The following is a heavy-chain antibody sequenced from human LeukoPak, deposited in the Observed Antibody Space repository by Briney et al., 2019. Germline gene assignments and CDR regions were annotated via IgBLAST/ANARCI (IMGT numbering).Heavy chain of an antibody. CDR2: INHSGST. CDR3: ARGGIRGYSYPGYYYGMDV. CDR1: GGSISSSTYY. J-gene: IGHJ6*02. D-gene: IGHD5-18*01. V-gene: IGHV4-39*07. Sequence: PSEALSLTCTVSGGSISSSTYYWSWIRQPPGKGLEWIGEINHSGSTNYNPSLKSRVTISVDTSKNQFSLKLSSVTAADTAVYYCARGGIRGYSYPGYYYGMDVWGQGTTVTVSS.